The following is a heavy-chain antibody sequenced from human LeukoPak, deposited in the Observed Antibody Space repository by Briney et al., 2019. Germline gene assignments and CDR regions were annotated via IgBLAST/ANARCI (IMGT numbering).Heavy chain of an antibody. D-gene: IGHD7-27*01. Sequence: GGSLRLSCVASGFTVGSSFMTWVRQAPGKGLEWVSVIFSGGTTYYTDSVKGRFTISRDNSKNTLYLQLNSLRAEDTAVYYCAKTGGPWDWGQGTLVTVSS. CDR3: AKTGGPWD. CDR2: IFSGGTT. CDR1: GFTVGSSF. J-gene: IGHJ4*02. V-gene: IGHV3-53*01.